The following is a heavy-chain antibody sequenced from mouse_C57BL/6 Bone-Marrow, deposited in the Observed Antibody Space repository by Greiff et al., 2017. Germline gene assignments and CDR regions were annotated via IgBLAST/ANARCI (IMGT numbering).Heavy chain of an antibody. CDR1: GYTFTSYW. V-gene: IGHV1-61*01. CDR3: ARGGYYPCFAY. J-gene: IGHJ3*01. CDR2: IYPSDSET. D-gene: IGHD2-3*01. Sequence: VQLQQPGAELVRPGSSVKLSCKASGYTFTSYWMDWVKQRPGQGLEWIGNIYPSDSETHYNQKFKDKATLTVDKSSSTAYMQLSSLTSEDSAVYYCARGGYYPCFAYWGQGTLVTVSA.